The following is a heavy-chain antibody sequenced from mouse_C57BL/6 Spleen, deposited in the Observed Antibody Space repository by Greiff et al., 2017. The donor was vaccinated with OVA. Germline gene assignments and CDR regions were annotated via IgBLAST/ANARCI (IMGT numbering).Heavy chain of an antibody. Sequence: EVQLQQSGPELVKPGASVKISCKASGYTFTDYYMNWVKQSHGKSLEWIGDINPNNGGTSYNQKFKGKATLTVDKSSSTAYMELRSLTSEDSAVYYCARSTAFYAMDYWGQGTSVTVSS. CDR1: GYTFTDYY. V-gene: IGHV1-26*01. J-gene: IGHJ4*01. CDR3: ARSTAFYAMDY. CDR2: INPNNGGT.